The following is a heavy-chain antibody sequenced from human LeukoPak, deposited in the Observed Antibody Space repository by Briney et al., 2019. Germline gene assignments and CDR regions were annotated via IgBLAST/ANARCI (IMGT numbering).Heavy chain of an antibody. CDR3: TKAMYADYDSGGI. V-gene: IGHV3-30*18. J-gene: IGHJ4*02. CDR2: ISYDGSNK. Sequence: PGGSLRLSCAASGFTFSSYGMHWVRQAPGKGLEWVAVISYDGSNKYYADSVKGRFTISRDNSKNTLYLQMNSLRAEDTAVYYCTKAMYADYDSGGIWGQGTLVTVSS. D-gene: IGHD3-22*01. CDR1: GFTFSSYG.